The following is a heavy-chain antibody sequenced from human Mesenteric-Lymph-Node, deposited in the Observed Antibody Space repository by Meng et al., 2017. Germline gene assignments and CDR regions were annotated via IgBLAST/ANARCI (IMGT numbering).Heavy chain of an antibody. J-gene: IGHJ4*02. D-gene: IGHD6-19*01. CDR1: GGSFSGYY. CDR3: ARGKNKQWLVPEGLLAY. CDR2: INHSGST. V-gene: IGHV4-34*01. Sequence: QVQLQRWGAGLLKPSETLSLTWPVYGGSFSGYYWSWIRQPPGKGLEWIGEINHSGSTNYNPSLKSRVTISVDTSKNQFSLKLSSVTAADTAVYYCARGKNKQWLVPEGLLAYWGQGTLVTVSS.